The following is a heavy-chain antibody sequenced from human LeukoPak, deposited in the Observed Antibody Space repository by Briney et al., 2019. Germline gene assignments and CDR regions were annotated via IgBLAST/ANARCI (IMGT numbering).Heavy chain of an antibody. CDR3: ARDRGLDIAAAGKFRHYYYYMDV. CDR2: INPRGTST. Sequence: GASVKVSCKASGYSFTSHYMHWVRQAPGQGLEWMGLINPRGTSTIYAEKFQGRIIMTRDTSISTAYMELSRLRSDDTAVYYCARDRGLDIAAAGKFRHYYYYMDVWGKGTTVTVSS. J-gene: IGHJ6*03. V-gene: IGHV1-46*01. CDR1: GYSFTSHY. D-gene: IGHD6-13*01.